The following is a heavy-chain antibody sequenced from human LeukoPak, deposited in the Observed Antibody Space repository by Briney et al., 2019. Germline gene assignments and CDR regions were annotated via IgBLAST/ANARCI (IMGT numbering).Heavy chain of an antibody. V-gene: IGHV1-2*04. CDR1: GYTFTGYY. CDR3: ARGGVITFGGVIVPFDY. Sequence: ASVKVSCEASGYTFTGYYMHWVRQAPGQGLEWMGWINPNSGGTNYAQKFQGWVTMTRDTSISTAYMELSRLRSDDTAVYYCARGGVITFGGVIVPFDYWGQGTLVTVPS. D-gene: IGHD3-16*02. CDR2: INPNSGGT. J-gene: IGHJ4*02.